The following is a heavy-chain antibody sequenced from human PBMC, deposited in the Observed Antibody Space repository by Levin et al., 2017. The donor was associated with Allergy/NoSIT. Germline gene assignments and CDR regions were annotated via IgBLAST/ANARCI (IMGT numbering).Heavy chain of an antibody. CDR2: INHSGST. V-gene: IGHV4-34*01. CDR1: GGSFSGYY. CDR3: ARGMTGTTVLWNAFDI. Sequence: SETLSLTCAVYGGSFSGYYWSWIRQPPGKGLEWIGEINHSGSTNYNPSLKSRVTISVDTSKNQFSLKLSSVTAADTAVYYCARGMTGTTVLWNAFDIWGQGTMVTVSS. J-gene: IGHJ3*02. D-gene: IGHD1-7*01.